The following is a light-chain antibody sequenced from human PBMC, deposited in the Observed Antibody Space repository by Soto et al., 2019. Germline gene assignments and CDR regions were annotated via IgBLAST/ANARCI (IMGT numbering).Light chain of an antibody. CDR3: QQYYDIPWT. V-gene: IGKV4-1*01. J-gene: IGKJ1*01. Sequence: DIVLTQSPDSLAVSLGERATINCKSSQSVLYSSNNKNYLVWYQQKPGQPPKLLIYWASTRESGVPDRFSGSGSGTDFTLTISSLQAEDVAVYYCQQYYDIPWTFGQGTKVEIK. CDR1: QSVLYSSNNKNY. CDR2: WAS.